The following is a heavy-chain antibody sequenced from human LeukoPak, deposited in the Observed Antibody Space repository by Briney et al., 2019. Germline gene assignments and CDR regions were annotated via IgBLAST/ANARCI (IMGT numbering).Heavy chain of an antibody. V-gene: IGHV3-23*01. CDR3: AKDHSSTWFGSFNY. CDR1: GFTFHDYA. Sequence: GGSLRLSCAASGFTFHDYAMSWVRQPPGKGLEWVSRISDGDGSTHYADSVKGRFTISRDNSKNMLYLQMNSLRADDTAVYYCAKDHSSTWFGSFNYWGQGTLVTVSS. J-gene: IGHJ4*02. CDR2: ISDGDGST. D-gene: IGHD6-13*01.